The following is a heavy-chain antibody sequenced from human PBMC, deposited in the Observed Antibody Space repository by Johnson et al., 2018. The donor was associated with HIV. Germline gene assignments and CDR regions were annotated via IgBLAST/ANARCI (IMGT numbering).Heavy chain of an antibody. D-gene: IGHD1-26*01. CDR3: ARGGNELEDLDAFDI. CDR2: IKSKTDGGTT. V-gene: IGHV3-72*01. Sequence: VQLVESGGGLVQPGGSLRLSCAASGFTVSSNYMSWVRQPPGKGLEWVGRIKSKTDGGTTDYAASVKGRFTIARDESKNSLYLQMNSLKTEDTAVYYCARGGNELEDLDAFDIWGQGTMVTVSS. J-gene: IGHJ3*02. CDR1: GFTVSSNY.